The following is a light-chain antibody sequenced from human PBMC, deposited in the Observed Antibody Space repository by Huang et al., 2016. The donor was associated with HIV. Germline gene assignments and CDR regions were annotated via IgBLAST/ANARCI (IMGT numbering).Light chain of an antibody. CDR2: GAS. V-gene: IGKV3-15*01. Sequence: EVVMTQSPATLSVSPGERATLSCRASQSVSTKLAWYQHKPGQAPRLLMYGASTGATGIPARFSGSGSGTEFTLTISSLQSEDFAVYYCQHYNNWPPVTFGPGTKVDIK. CDR1: QSVSTK. J-gene: IGKJ3*01. CDR3: QHYNNWPPVT.